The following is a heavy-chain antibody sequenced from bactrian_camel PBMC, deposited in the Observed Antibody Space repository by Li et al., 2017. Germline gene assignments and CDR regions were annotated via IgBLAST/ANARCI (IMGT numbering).Heavy chain of an antibody. J-gene: IGHJ4*01. CDR1: GSIDSNFC. CDR2: IDSDGTT. Sequence: HVQLVESGGGSVQAGGSLTLSCLASGSIDSNFCIGWYRQAPGKEREGVAAIDSDGTTAYADSVKGRFTVSADNAKKTLYLQMNNLKTEDTAVYFCGTDCADIVIVTTAINPLYTYEGQGTQVTVS. V-gene: IGHV3S53*01. D-gene: IGHD2*01.